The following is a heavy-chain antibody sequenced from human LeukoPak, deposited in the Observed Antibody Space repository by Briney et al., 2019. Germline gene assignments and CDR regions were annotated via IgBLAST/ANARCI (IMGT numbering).Heavy chain of an antibody. Sequence: GGSLRLSCAAPGFTFSSYAMSWVRQAPGKGLEWVSAISGSGGSTYYADSVKGRFTISRDNSKNTLYLQMNSLRAEDTAVYYCAKAHCSGGSCYSGQYYYYYMDVWGKGTTVTVSS. CDR1: GFTFSSYA. J-gene: IGHJ6*03. CDR2: ISGSGGST. V-gene: IGHV3-23*01. D-gene: IGHD2-15*01. CDR3: AKAHCSGGSCYSGQYYYYYMDV.